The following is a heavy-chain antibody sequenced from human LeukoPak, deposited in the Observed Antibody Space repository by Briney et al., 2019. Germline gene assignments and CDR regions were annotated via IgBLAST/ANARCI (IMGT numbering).Heavy chain of an antibody. CDR1: GFNFIDYS. V-gene: IGHV3-48*01. CDR3: ARDHRYAFDN. CDR2: IGISSGNT. D-gene: IGHD2-2*01. Sequence: GGSLRLSCTASGFNFIDYSMNWVRQAPGKGLEWISYIGISSGNTKYADSVKGRFTISRDKARNSLYLQMNSLRVEDTAMYYCARDHRYAFDNWGHGTLVTVSS. J-gene: IGHJ4*01.